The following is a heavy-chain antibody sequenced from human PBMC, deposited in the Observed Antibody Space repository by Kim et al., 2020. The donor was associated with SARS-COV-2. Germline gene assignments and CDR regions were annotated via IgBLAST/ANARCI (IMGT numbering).Heavy chain of an antibody. Sequence: SLRLSCAASGFTFSSYAMHWVRQAPGKGLEWVAVISYDGSNKYYADSVKGRFTISRDNSKNTLYLQMNSLRAEDTAVYYCARSIAAANFPRDYYYGMDVWGQGTTVTVSS. D-gene: IGHD6-13*01. CDR1: GFTFSSYA. CDR3: ARSIAAANFPRDYYYGMDV. J-gene: IGHJ6*02. CDR2: ISYDGSNK. V-gene: IGHV3-30-3*01.